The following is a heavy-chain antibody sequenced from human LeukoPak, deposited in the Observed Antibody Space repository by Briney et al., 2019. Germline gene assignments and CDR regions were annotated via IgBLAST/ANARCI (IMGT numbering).Heavy chain of an antibody. CDR2: MNPNNGQT. J-gene: IGHJ4*02. Sequence: GASVKVSCKASGYTFTSYDINWVRQATGQGLEWMAWMNPNNGQTDVAQKFQGRVTMTRDTSISTAYMELSSLRSDDTAVYYCARGPYPSGNYPPDYWGQGTLVTVSS. D-gene: IGHD3-10*01. CDR1: GYTFTSYD. V-gene: IGHV1-8*01. CDR3: ARGPYPSGNYPPDY.